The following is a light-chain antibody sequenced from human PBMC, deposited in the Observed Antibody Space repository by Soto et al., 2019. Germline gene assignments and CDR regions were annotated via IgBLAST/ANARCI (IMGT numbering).Light chain of an antibody. Sequence: DIQMTQSPSTLSGSVGDRVTITCRASQTISSWLAWYQQKPGKAPKLLIYKASTLKSGVPSRFSGSGSGTEFTLTISSLQHDDFATYYCQHYYSYSEAFGQGTKVELK. J-gene: IGKJ1*01. CDR3: QHYYSYSEA. CDR1: QTISSW. V-gene: IGKV1-5*03. CDR2: KAS.